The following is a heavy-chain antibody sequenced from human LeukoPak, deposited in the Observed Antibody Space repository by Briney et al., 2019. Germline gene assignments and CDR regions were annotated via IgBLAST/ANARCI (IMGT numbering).Heavy chain of an antibody. Sequence: AASVKVSCKASGYTFTNFGISWVRQAPGQGLEWMGWISGYNGDTNYAQKLQDRITMTTDTSTSTAYMELRSLRSDDTAVYYCARSPHEGGIVPAAKDCWGQGTLVTVSS. CDR2: ISGYNGDT. V-gene: IGHV1-18*01. J-gene: IGHJ4*02. CDR3: ARSPHEGGIVPAAKDC. D-gene: IGHD2-2*01. CDR1: GYTFTNFG.